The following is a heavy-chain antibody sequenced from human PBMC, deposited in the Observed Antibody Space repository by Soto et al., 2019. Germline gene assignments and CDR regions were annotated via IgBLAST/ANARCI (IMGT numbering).Heavy chain of an antibody. Sequence: GGSLRLSCTASGFTFGDYAMSWFRQAPGKGLEWVGFIRSKAYGGTTEYAASVKGRFTISRDDSKSIAYLQMNSLKTEDTAVYYCTLPKSWYRTYYYYGMDVWGQGTTVTVSS. CDR1: GFTFGDYA. V-gene: IGHV3-49*03. CDR3: TLPKSWYRTYYYYGMDV. D-gene: IGHD6-13*01. CDR2: IRSKAYGGTT. J-gene: IGHJ6*02.